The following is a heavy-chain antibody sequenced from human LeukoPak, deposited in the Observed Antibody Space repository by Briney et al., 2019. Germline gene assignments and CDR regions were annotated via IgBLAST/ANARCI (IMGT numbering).Heavy chain of an antibody. CDR3: VRDSRQSSGWHFDY. CDR2: IYLDGRA. D-gene: IGHD6-19*01. Sequence: PGGSLRLSCAASGFIVSDNYMSWLRHTPGKGLEWVSVIYLDGRAFYADSVKGRFTISRDNSKNTLYLQMDSLRPEDTAVYYCVRDSRQSSGWHFDYWGQGTLVTVSS. CDR1: GFIVSDNY. V-gene: IGHV3-53*05. J-gene: IGHJ4*02.